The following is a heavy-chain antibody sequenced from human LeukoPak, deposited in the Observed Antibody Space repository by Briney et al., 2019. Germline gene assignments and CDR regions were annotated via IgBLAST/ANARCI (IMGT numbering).Heavy chain of an antibody. CDR1: GYTFTGYY. J-gene: IGHJ4*02. V-gene: IGHV1-2*06. D-gene: IGHD3-22*01. CDR2: INPNSGGA. CDR3: ARGEDSSGYYYFDY. Sequence: ASVKVSCKASGYTFTGYYMHWVRQAPGQGLEWMGRINPNSGGANYAQKFQGRVTMTRDTSISTAYMELSRLRSDDTAVYYCARGEDSSGYYYFDYWGQGTLVTVSS.